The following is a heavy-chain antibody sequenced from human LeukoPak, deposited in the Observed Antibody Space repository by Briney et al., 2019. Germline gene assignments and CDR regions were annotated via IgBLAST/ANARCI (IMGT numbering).Heavy chain of an antibody. Sequence: PGGSLRLSCAAPGVTGSSNYMSWVRQAPGKGLEWVSVIYSGGSTYYADSVKGRFTISRDNSKNTLYLQMNSLRAEDTAVYYCARGRDTVTLDYWGQGTLVTVSS. J-gene: IGHJ4*02. CDR1: GVTGSSNY. D-gene: IGHD4-17*01. CDR2: IYSGGST. CDR3: ARGRDTVTLDY. V-gene: IGHV3-53*01.